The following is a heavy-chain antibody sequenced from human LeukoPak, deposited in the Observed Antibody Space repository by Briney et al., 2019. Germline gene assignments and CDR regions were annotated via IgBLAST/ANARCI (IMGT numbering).Heavy chain of an antibody. V-gene: IGHV3-21*01. CDR2: ISSSSSYI. CDR3: ARNYYDSSGCYPDAFDI. Sequence: GGSLRLSCAASGFTFSSYSTNWVRQAPGKGLEWVSSISSSSSYIYYADSVKGRFTISRDNAKNSLYLQMNSLRAEDTAVYYCARNYYDSSGCYPDAFDIWGQGTMVTVSS. D-gene: IGHD3-22*01. CDR1: GFTFSSYS. J-gene: IGHJ3*02.